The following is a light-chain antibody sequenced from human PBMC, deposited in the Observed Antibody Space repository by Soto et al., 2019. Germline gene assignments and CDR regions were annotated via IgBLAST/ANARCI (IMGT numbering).Light chain of an antibody. J-gene: IGLJ1*01. CDR1: SSDVVGYNY. V-gene: IGLV2-14*01. Sequence: QSALTQPASVSGSPGQSITISCTGTSSDVVGYNYVSWYQQHPGKAPKLMIYDVSNRPSGVSNRFSGSKSGNTASLTISGLQAEDEADYYCSSYTSSSTHNYVFGNGTKVTVL. CDR2: DVS. CDR3: SSYTSSSTHNYV.